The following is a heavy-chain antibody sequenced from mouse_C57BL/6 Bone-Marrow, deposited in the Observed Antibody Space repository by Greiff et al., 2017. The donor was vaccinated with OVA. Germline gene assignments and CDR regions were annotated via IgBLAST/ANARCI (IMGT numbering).Heavy chain of an antibody. CDR2: IDPSDSYT. V-gene: IGHV1-69*01. CDR1: GYTFTSYW. Sequence: QVQLQQPGAELVMPGASVKLSCKASGYTFTSYWMHWVKQRPGQGLEWIGEIDPSDSYTNYNQKLKGRSTLTVDKSSSTAYMQLSSLTSEDSAVYYCARGDLLWFRYWGQGTSVTVSS. J-gene: IGHJ4*01. D-gene: IGHD2-2*01. CDR3: ARGDLLWFRY.